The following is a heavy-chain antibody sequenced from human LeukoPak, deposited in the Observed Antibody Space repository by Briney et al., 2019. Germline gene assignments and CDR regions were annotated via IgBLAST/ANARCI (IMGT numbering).Heavy chain of an antibody. J-gene: IGHJ4*02. CDR2: KD. V-gene: IGHV3-30*18. Sequence: GGSLRLSCAASGFTFSTYVMHWVRQVPGKGLEWVAVKDYCADSVKGRFTASKDNSKSTLYLQMNSLRAEDTAIYYCAKDLCSDTSCSSRGIDYWGQGTLVTVSS. D-gene: IGHD2-2*01. CDR3: AKDLCSDTSCSSRGIDY. CDR1: GFTFSTYV.